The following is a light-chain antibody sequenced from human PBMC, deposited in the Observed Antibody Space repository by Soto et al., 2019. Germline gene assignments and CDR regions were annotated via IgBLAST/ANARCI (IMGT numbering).Light chain of an antibody. J-gene: IGKJ1*01. CDR3: QQYGNSFVG. V-gene: IGKV3-20*01. CDR1: QSVSSTY. CDR2: GAS. Sequence: EIVLTHSPGTLSLSPWERATLSCSASQSVSSTYLAWYQHKPGQAPRLLIYGASSRATGIPDRFSGSGSGADFTLIISRLEPEDFAVYYCQQYGNSFVGFGQGTKVDI.